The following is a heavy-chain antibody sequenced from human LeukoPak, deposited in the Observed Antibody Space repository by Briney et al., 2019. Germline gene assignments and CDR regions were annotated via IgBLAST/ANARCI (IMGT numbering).Heavy chain of an antibody. J-gene: IGHJ4*02. V-gene: IGHV3-23*01. D-gene: IGHD1-7*01. CDR1: GFTFSSYA. CDR3: AKIFPGELGLFGQCDY. CDR2: ISGSGGST. Sequence: GGSLRLSCAASGFTFSSYAMSWVRQAPGKGLERVSAISGSGGSTYYADSVKGRFTISRDNSKNTLYLQMNSLRAEDTAVYYCAKIFPGELGLFGQCDYWGQGTLVTVSS.